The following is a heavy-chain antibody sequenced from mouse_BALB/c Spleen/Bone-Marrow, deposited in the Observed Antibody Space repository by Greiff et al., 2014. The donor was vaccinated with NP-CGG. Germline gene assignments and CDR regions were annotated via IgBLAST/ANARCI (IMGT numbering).Heavy chain of an antibody. CDR3: SREITRYALDY. CDR2: INPGSGGV. Sequence: VQLQQSGAELVRPGTSVKVSCKASGYAFTNYWIEWVKQRPGQGLEWIGVINPGSGGVNYNEKFKGKATLTADKSSSTAYIQLSSLTSDDSAVYFGSREITRYALDYWGQGTSVTVSS. V-gene: IGHV1-54*01. CDR1: GYAFTNYW. J-gene: IGHJ4*01. D-gene: IGHD2-4*01.